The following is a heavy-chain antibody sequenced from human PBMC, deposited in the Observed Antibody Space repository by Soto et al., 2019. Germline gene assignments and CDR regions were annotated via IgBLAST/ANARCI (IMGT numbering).Heavy chain of an antibody. CDR1: GGSISSGGYY. CDR2: IYYSGST. Sequence: QVQLQESGPGLVKPSQTLSLTCTVSGGSISSGGYYWSWIRQHPGKGLEWIGYIYYSGSTYYNPSIKSRVNISVDTSKNQFSLKLSSVTAADPAVYYCARELRFGEDYYGMDVWGQGTTVTVSS. D-gene: IGHD3-10*01. V-gene: IGHV4-31*03. J-gene: IGHJ6*02. CDR3: ARELRFGEDYYGMDV.